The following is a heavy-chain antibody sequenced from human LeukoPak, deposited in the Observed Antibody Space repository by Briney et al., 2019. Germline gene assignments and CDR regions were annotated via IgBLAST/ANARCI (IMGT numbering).Heavy chain of an antibody. Sequence: PGGSLRLSCAASGFTVSNNHMIWVRQAPGKGLEWVSVIFSGGSTYFADSVKGRFTISRDSSKNTLYLQMDSLRAEDTAIYYCARDWKTNSFDYWGQGTLVTVSS. CDR3: ARDWKTNSFDY. J-gene: IGHJ4*02. V-gene: IGHV3-66*01. CDR1: GFTVSNNH. CDR2: IFSGGST. D-gene: IGHD1-1*01.